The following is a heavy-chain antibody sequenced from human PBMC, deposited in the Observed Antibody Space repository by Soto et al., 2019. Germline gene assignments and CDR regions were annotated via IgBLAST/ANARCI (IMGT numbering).Heavy chain of an antibody. CDR1: GFTFSSYG. D-gene: IGHD2-2*03. CDR2: IWYDGSNK. CDR3: ARDGSKLDAFDI. V-gene: IGHV3-33*01. J-gene: IGHJ3*02. Sequence: ESGGGVVQPGRSLRLSCAASGFTFSSYGMHWVRQAPGKGLEWVAVIWYDGSNKYYADSVKGRFTISRDNSKNTLYLQMNSLRAEDTAVYFCARDGSKLDAFDIWGQGTMVTVSS.